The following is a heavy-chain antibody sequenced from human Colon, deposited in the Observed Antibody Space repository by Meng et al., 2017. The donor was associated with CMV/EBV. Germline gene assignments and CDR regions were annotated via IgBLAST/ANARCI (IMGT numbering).Heavy chain of an antibody. V-gene: IGHV3-30-3*01. J-gene: IGHJ4*02. D-gene: IGHD3-16*01. Sequence: GESLKISCAASGFTFSSYAMHWVRQAPGKGLEWVAVISYDGSNKYYADSVKGRFTISRDNSKNTLYLQMNSLRAEDTAVYYCAREIGGDQTYFDYWGQGTLVTVSS. CDR3: AREIGGDQTYFDY. CDR2: ISYDGSNK. CDR1: GFTFSSYA.